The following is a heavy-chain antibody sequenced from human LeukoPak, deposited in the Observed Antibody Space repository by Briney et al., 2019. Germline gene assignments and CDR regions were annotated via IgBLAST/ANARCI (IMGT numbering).Heavy chain of an antibody. V-gene: IGHV2-5*01. J-gene: IGHJ3*02. CDR3: AHRRRSGSGFPTIFDAFDI. Sequence: ESGPTLVNPTQTLTLTCTFSGFSLNTTGVGVGWIRQPPGKALEWLALIYWNDDKRYSPSLKSRLTITKDTSKNQVVLTMTNMDPVDTATYYCAHRRRSGSGFPTIFDAFDIWGQGTMVTVSS. CDR1: GFSLNTTGVG. CDR2: IYWNDDK. D-gene: IGHD6-19*01.